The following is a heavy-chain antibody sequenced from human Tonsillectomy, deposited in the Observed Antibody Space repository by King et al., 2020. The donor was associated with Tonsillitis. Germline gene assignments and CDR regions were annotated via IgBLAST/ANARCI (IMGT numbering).Heavy chain of an antibody. Sequence: EVQLVESGGGLVQPGGSLRLSCAASGFTFNNYAMSWVRQAPGKGLEWVSAISGSGGSTYYADSVKGRFTISRDNSKNTLFLQMNSLRAEDTAVYYCAKASDTSTWYLPALHFDYWGQGTLVTVSS. V-gene: IGHV3-23*04. D-gene: IGHD6-13*01. J-gene: IGHJ4*02. CDR3: AKASDTSTWYLPALHFDY. CDR1: GFTFNNYA. CDR2: ISGSGGST.